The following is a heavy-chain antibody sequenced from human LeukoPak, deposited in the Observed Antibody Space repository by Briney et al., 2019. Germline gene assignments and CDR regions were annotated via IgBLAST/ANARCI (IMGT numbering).Heavy chain of an antibody. V-gene: IGHV3-23*01. CDR2: NSGGGSST. J-gene: IGHJ4*02. CDR3: ARVGRIAAAGTVLGGY. CDR1: GFTFSSYA. D-gene: IGHD6-13*01. Sequence: AGGSLRLSCAASGFTFSSYAMSWVRQAPGKGLEWVSANSGGGSSTYYADSVKGRFTISRDNSKNTLYLQMNSLRAEDTAVYYCARVGRIAAAGTVLGGYWGQGTLVTVSS.